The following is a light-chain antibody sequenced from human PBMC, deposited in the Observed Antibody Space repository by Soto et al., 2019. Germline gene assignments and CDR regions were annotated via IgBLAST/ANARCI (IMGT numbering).Light chain of an antibody. CDR3: SSSTSISTWV. V-gene: IGLV2-14*01. CDR2: DVS. J-gene: IGLJ3*02. Sequence: QSALTQPASVSGSPGQSITISCTGTSSDVGGYTFVSWYQQHPGKAPKLMIYDVSNRPSGVSNRFSGSKSGNTASLTISGLQAEDEADYYCSSSTSISTWVFGGGTKVTVL. CDR1: SSDVGGYTF.